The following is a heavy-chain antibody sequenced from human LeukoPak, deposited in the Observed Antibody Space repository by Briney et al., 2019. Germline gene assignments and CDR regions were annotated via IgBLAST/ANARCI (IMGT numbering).Heavy chain of an antibody. CDR1: GGSINSYY. V-gene: IGHV4-4*07. J-gene: IGHJ6*02. CDR3: ARGLTTYYYYYGMDV. CDR2: IYASGST. D-gene: IGHD4-11*01. Sequence: SETLSLTCTVSGGSINSYYWTWIRQPAGKGLEWIGRIYASGSTNYNPSFKSRVTMSVDTSKNQFSLKLSSVTAADTAVYYCARGLTTYYYYYGMDVWGQGTTVTVSS.